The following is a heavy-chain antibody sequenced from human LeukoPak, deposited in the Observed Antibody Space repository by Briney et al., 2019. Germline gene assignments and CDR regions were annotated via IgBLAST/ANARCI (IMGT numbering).Heavy chain of an antibody. D-gene: IGHD5-18*01. CDR1: GYSFTSYW. CDR2: IYPGDSDT. V-gene: IGHV5-51*01. J-gene: IGHJ3*02. Sequence: GESLKISCKGSGYSFTSYWIGWVRQMPGKGLEWMGIIYPGDSDTRYSSSFQGQVTISADKSISTAYLQWSSLKASDTAMYYCASAYSYGNDAFDIWGQGTMVTVSS. CDR3: ASAYSYGNDAFDI.